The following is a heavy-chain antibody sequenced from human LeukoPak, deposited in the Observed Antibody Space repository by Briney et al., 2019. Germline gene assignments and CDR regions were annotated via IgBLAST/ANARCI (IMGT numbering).Heavy chain of an antibody. Sequence: GESLKISCKGSGYSFTSYWIAWVRQMPGKGLEWMRIIYPDGSDTRYSPSFQGQVTISADKSIRTAYLQWSSLKASDTAMYYCARRSNGGKDFDQWGQGTLVTVSS. CDR3: ARRSNGGKDFDQ. D-gene: IGHD4-23*01. CDR1: GYSFTSYW. V-gene: IGHV5-51*01. J-gene: IGHJ4*02. CDR2: IYPDGSDT.